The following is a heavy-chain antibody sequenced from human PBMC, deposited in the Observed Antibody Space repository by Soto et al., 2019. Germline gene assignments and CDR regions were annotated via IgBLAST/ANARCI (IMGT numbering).Heavy chain of an antibody. J-gene: IGHJ6*02. CDR2: INHSGST. V-gene: IGHV4-34*01. CDR3: ARGRLGRLGELSAGMDV. CDR1: GGSFSGYY. D-gene: IGHD3-10*01. Sequence: SETLSLTCAVYGGSFSGYYWSWIRQPPGKGLEWIGEINHSGSTNYNPSLKSRVTISVDTSKNQFSLKLSSVTAADTAVYYCARGRLGRLGELSAGMDVWGQGTTVTVS.